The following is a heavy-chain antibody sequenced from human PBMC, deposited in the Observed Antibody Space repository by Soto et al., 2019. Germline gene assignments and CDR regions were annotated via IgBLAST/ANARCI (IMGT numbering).Heavy chain of an antibody. D-gene: IGHD5-12*01. V-gene: IGHV4-59*01. CDR1: GGSISSYY. CDR2: IYYSGST. J-gene: IGHJ4*02. CDR3: ARAPFSYSGYVFDY. Sequence: SETLSLTCTVSGGSISSYYWSWIRQPPGKGLEWIGYIYYSGSTNYNPSLKSRVTISVDTSKNQFSLKLSSVTAADTAVYYCARAPFSYSGYVFDYWGQGTLVTVSS.